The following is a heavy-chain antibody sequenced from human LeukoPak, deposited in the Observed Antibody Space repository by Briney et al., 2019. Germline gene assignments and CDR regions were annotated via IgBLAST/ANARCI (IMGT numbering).Heavy chain of an antibody. CDR2: IYTSGST. V-gene: IGHV4-61*02. D-gene: IGHD3-22*01. J-gene: IGHJ4*02. CDR3: ARASYSYDINGWVPFDY. Sequence: SETLSLTCTVSGNSISSGDNYWCWIRQPAGKGLEWIGRIYTSGSTNYNPSLKSRVTISGDTSKNQFSLRLSSVTAADTAVYYCARASYSYDINGWVPFDYWGQGTLVTVSS. CDR1: GNSISSGDNY.